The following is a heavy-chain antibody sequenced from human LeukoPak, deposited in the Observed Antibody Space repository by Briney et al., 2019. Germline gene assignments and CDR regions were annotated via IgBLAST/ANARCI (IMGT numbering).Heavy chain of an antibody. CDR3: ARDSPISGSYYGGLGY. CDR2: INPSGGST. J-gene: IGHJ4*02. Sequence: ASVKVSCKSSGYTSSSYGISWIRQAPGQGLEWMGIINPSGGSTSYAQKFQGRVVMTRETSTSTVYMELRSPRSEDTAVYYCARDSPISGSYYGGLGYWGQGTLVTVSS. D-gene: IGHD4-23*01. CDR1: GYTSSSYG. V-gene: IGHV1-46*01.